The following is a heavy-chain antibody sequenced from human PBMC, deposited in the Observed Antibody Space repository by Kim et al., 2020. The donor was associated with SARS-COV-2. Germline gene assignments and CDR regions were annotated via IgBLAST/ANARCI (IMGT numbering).Heavy chain of an antibody. D-gene: IGHD2-2*01. Sequence: SETLSLTCTVSGGSISSYYWSWIRQPPGKGLEWIGYIYYSGSTNYNPSLKSRVTISVDTSKNQFSLKLSSVTAADTAVYYCARVGGYCSSTSCYAGRPYYFDYWGQGTLVTVSS. V-gene: IGHV4-59*01. J-gene: IGHJ4*02. CDR3: ARVGGYCSSTSCYAGRPYYFDY. CDR1: GGSISSYY. CDR2: IYYSGST.